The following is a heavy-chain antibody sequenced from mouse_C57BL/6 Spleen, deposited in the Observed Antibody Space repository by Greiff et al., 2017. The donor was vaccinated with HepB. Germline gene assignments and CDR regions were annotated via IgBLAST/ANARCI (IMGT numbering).Heavy chain of an antibody. D-gene: IGHD1-1*01. J-gene: IGHJ4*01. CDR2: IDPEDGET. CDR1: GFNIKDYH. CDR3: ADGSRMYAVDN. Sequence: EVQLQQSGAELVKSGASVKLSCTASGFNIKDYHMHWVKQSTEQGLEWIGRIDPEDGETKYAPKFQGKVTITADTSSNTADLQPSSLTSEDTAVYYCADGSRMYAVDNWNKGASVTVSS. V-gene: IGHV14-2*01.